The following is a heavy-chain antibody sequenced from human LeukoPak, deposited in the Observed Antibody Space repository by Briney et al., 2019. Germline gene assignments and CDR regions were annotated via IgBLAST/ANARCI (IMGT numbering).Heavy chain of an antibody. J-gene: IGHJ4*02. CDR3: ARGTDSTGYNY. Sequence: SQTLSLTYAISGDSVSINSAAWNWLRQSPSRGLEWLGRAYYRTKWYIEYAVSVKSRITINPDTSKNQFSLQLNSVTPEDAAVYFCARGTDSTGYNYWGQGTLVAVSS. CDR2: AYYRTKWYI. CDR1: GDSVSINSAA. V-gene: IGHV6-1*01. D-gene: IGHD6-19*01.